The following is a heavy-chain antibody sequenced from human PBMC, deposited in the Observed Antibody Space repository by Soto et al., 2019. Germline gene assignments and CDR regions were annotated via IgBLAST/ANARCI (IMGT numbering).Heavy chain of an antibody. CDR3: ARSSSCSSTSCYDANWFDP. CDR1: GDSVSSNSAA. D-gene: IGHD2-2*01. CDR2: TYYRFKWYN. J-gene: IGHJ5*02. V-gene: IGHV6-1*01. Sequence: SQTLSLTCAISGDSVSSNSAAWNWIRQSPSRGLEWLGRTYYRFKWYNDYAVSVKSRITINPDTSKNQFSLQLNSVTPEDTAVYYCARSSSCSSTSCYDANWFDPWGQGTLVPVSS.